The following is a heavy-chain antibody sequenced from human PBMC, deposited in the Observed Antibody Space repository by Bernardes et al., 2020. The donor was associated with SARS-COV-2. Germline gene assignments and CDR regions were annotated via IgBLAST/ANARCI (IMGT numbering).Heavy chain of an antibody. J-gene: IGHJ4*02. CDR2: ISGSGGST. D-gene: IGHD3-3*01. Sequence: GGSLRLSCAASGFTFSRYAMSWVRQAPGKGLEWVSAISGSGGSTYYADSVKGRFTISRDNSKNTLYLQMNSLRAEDTAVYYCAKGIRYNYDFSDYWGQGTLVTVSS. CDR3: AKGIRYNYDFSDY. CDR1: GFTFSRYA. V-gene: IGHV3-23*01.